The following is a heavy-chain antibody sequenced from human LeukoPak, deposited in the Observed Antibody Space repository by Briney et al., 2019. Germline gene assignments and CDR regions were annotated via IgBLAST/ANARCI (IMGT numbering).Heavy chain of an antibody. CDR3: AGDSSGYYFWDY. J-gene: IGHJ4*02. Sequence: EASVKVSCKASGYTFTSYDINWVRQATGQGLEWMGWMNPNSGNTGYAQKLQGRVTMTTDTSTSTAYMELRSLRSDDTAVYYCAGDSSGYYFWDYWGQGTLVTVSS. V-gene: IGHV1-8*02. CDR2: MNPNSGNT. CDR1: GYTFTSYD. D-gene: IGHD3-22*01.